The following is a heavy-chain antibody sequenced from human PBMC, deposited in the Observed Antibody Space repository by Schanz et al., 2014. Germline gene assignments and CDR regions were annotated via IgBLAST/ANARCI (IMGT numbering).Heavy chain of an antibody. CDR2: INAANGNT. CDR1: GGTFNSYT. D-gene: IGHD3-9*01. J-gene: IGHJ6*02. CDR3: ARVQDDILTGSEYYYGMDV. Sequence: QVQLVQSGAEVKKPGSSMKVSCKASGGTFNSYTISWVRQAPGQRLEWMGWINAANGNTRYSQKVQGRVTMTTDTSTGTAYMELRSLRSDDTAVYYCARVQDDILTGSEYYYGMDVWGQGTTVTVSS. V-gene: IGHV1-18*01.